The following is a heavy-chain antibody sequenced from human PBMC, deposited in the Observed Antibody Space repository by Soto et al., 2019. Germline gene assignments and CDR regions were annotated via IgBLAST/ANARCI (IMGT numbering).Heavy chain of an antibody. Sequence: QVQLVESGGGVVQPGRSLRLSCAASGFTFSSYGMYWVRQAPGKGLECVAYISHDGGNRYSADSVKGRFTIFRENSKNTLYLQMNSLGSEDGAVYYCAKDRRDGYFDNWGQGTLVTVSS. CDR2: ISHDGGNR. J-gene: IGHJ4*02. V-gene: IGHV3-30*18. CDR1: GFTFSSYG. CDR3: AKDRRDGYFDN.